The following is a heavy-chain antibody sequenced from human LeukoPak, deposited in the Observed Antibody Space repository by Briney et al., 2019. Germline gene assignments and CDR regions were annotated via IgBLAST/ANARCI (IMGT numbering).Heavy chain of an antibody. CDR1: GFTFSRSR. V-gene: IGHV3-7*01. J-gene: IGHJ3*02. CDR3: ATKVTSYSSSWYDAFDI. CDR2: MNHDGSEM. D-gene: IGHD6-13*01. Sequence: PGGPLRLSCAASGFTFSRSRMTWVRQAPGKGLEWVANMNHDGSEMYYVDSVKGRFTISRDNAKNSLYLQMNSLRAEDTAVYYCATKVTSYSSSWYDAFDIWGQGTMVTVSS.